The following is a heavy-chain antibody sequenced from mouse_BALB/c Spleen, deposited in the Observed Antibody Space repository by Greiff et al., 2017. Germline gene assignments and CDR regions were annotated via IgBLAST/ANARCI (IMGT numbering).Heavy chain of an antibody. CDR1: GYAFSSYW. CDR2: IYPGDGDT. J-gene: IGHJ2*01. Sequence: VKLMESGAELVRPGSSVKISCKASGYAFSSYWMNWVKQRPGQGLEWIGQIYPGDGDTNYNGKFKGKATLTADKSSSTAYMQLSSLTSEDSAVYFCARDLPIDYWGQGTTLTVSS. V-gene: IGHV1-80*01. CDR3: ARDLPIDY.